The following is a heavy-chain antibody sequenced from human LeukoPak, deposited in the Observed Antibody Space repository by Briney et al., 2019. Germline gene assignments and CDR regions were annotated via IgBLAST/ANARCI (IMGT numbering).Heavy chain of an antibody. J-gene: IGHJ4*02. CDR2: IIPFPGIA. V-gene: IGHV1-69*04. CDR3: AREDVGATPHFDY. D-gene: IGHD1-26*01. Sequence: SVTVSFTASGGTFTSYAISWVRQAPGHGHEWMGRIIPFPGIANYAQKFQGRFTITAERSTSTAYMELSSLRSEDTAVYYWAREDVGATPHFDYWGQRTLLTVSS. CDR1: GGTFTSYA.